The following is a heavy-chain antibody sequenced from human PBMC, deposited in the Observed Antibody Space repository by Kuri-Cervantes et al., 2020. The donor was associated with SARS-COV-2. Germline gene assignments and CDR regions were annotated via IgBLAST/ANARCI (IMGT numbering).Heavy chain of an antibody. D-gene: IGHD3-3*01. V-gene: IGHV1-69*08. CDR2: IIPVIGST. Sequence: SVKVSCKASGGTFSSYSITWVRQAPGQGLEWMGRIIPVIGSTHHAQKFQGRVTITADTSTNTAFMEVRRLRSEDTALYYCASAPSLYNDFWSGNSFSWGRGSLVTVSS. CDR1: GGTFSSYS. J-gene: IGHJ2*01. CDR3: ASAPSLYNDFWSGNSFS.